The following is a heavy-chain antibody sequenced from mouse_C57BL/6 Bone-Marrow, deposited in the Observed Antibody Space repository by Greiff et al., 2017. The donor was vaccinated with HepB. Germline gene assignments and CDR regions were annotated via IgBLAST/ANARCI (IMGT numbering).Heavy chain of an antibody. J-gene: IGHJ2*01. CDR1: GYTFTRYT. V-gene: IGHV1-4*01. CDR2: INPSSGYT. D-gene: IGHD5-5*01. CDR3: ARDCLPFDY. Sequence: QVTLKESGAELARPGASVKMSCKASGYTFTRYTMHWVKQRPGPGLEWIGYINPSSGYTKYNQKFKDTATLTAANSSSTAYMPLSSLTSEDSAVYYCARDCLPFDYGGQGTTLTVSS.